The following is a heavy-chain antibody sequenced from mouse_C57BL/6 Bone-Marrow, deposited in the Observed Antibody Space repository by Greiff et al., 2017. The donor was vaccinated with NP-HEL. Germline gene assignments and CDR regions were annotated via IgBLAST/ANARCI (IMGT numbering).Heavy chain of an antibody. CDR1: GFTFSDFY. J-gene: IGHJ2*01. V-gene: IGHV7-1*01. CDR3: ARDALGPFDY. CDR2: RRNKANDYTT. Sequence: EVKLMESGGGLVQSGRSLRLSCATSGFTFSDFYMEWVRQAPGKGLAWIAARRNKANDYTTEYSASVKGRFIVSRYTSQSILYLQMNALRAEDTAIYYCARDALGPFDYWGQGTTLTVSS.